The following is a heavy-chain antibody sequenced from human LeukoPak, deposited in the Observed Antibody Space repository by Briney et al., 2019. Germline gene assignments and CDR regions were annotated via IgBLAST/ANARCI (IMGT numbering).Heavy chain of an antibody. Sequence: GGSLGLSCAASGFTFSSYAMSWVRQAPGKGLEWVSAISGSGGSTYYADSVKGRFTISRDNSKNTLYLQMNSLRAEDTAVYYCAKSKDVVPAAIYFDYWGQGTLVTVSS. CDR2: ISGSGGST. V-gene: IGHV3-23*01. D-gene: IGHD2-2*02. CDR3: AKSKDVVPAAIYFDY. CDR1: GFTFSSYA. J-gene: IGHJ4*02.